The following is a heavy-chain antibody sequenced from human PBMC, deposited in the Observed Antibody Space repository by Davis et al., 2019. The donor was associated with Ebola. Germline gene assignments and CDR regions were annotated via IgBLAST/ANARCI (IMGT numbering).Heavy chain of an antibody. V-gene: IGHV1-18*01. D-gene: IGHD6-19*01. J-gene: IGHJ4*02. Sequence: AASVKVSCKASGYTFTSYGISWVRQAPGQGLEWMGWISAYNGNTNYAQKLQGRVTMTRNTSISTAYMELSSLRSEDTAVYYCARGHSSATGGDDYWGQGTLVTVSS. CDR1: GYTFTSYG. CDR2: ISAYNGNT. CDR3: ARGHSSATGGDDY.